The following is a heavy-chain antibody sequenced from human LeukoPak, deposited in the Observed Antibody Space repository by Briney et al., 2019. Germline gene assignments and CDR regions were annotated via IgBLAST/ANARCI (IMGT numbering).Heavy chain of an antibody. CDR3: ARGPNYYYGMDA. CDR1: GGSISSYY. V-gene: IGHV4-4*07. CDR2: VFTSGST. Sequence: SETLSLTCTVSGGSISSYYWSWIRQPAGKGLEWIGRVFTSGSTNYNPSLQSRVTMSVDTSKNQFSLKLRSVTAADTAVYSCARGPNYYYGMDAWGQGTTVTVSS. J-gene: IGHJ6*02.